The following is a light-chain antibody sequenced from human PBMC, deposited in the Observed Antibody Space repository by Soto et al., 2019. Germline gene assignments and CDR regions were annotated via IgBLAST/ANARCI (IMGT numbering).Light chain of an antibody. Sequence: DIQMTQSPSTLSASVGDRVTITCRASQSISSWLAWYQQKPGKAPKLLIYDASSLESGVPSRFSGSGSGTEFTLTISSLQPDDFAIYYCQQYNSYHTFGQGTKLEIK. J-gene: IGKJ2*01. V-gene: IGKV1-5*01. CDR3: QQYNSYHT. CDR1: QSISSW. CDR2: DAS.